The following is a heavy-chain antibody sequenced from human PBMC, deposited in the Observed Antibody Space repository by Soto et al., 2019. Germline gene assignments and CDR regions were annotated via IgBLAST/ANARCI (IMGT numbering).Heavy chain of an antibody. CDR1: AFTFSNYD. J-gene: IGHJ2*01. D-gene: IGHD4-17*01. CDR3: ARDRLPGDGYWDFDL. CDR2: IGTTDDT. V-gene: IGHV3-13*01. Sequence: EVQLVESGGGLVQPGGSLRLSCAASAFTFSNYDMHWVRQATGKGLEWVSGIGTTDDTYYPDSVKGRFTISRENAKNSLYLQMNSLRAGDTAVYYCARDRLPGDGYWDFDLWGRGTLVTVSS.